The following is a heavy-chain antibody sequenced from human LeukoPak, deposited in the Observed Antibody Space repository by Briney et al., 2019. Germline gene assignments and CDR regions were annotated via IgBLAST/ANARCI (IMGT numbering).Heavy chain of an antibody. Sequence: ASVKVSCKASGYIFSDYHLHWVRQAPGQGLEWMGWVNPKNGGTNSAQKFQGRVTVTRDTSIRTAYMELSRLRYDDTAVYYCARGPETEIDSGLLGYWGQGTLVTVSS. CDR1: GYIFSDYH. J-gene: IGHJ4*02. D-gene: IGHD5-12*01. V-gene: IGHV1-2*02. CDR2: VNPKNGGT. CDR3: ARGPETEIDSGLLGY.